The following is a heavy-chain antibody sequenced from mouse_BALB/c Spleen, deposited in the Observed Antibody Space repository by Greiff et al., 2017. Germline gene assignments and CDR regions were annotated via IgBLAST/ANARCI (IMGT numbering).Heavy chain of an antibody. CDR2: ISSGGSYT. CDR3: AREYYYGSSSYAMDY. J-gene: IGHJ4*01. D-gene: IGHD1-1*01. Sequence: DVQLVESGGDLVKPGGSLKLSCAASGFTFSSYGMSWVRQTPDKRLEWVATISSGGSYTYYPDSVKGRFTISRDNAKNTLYLQMSSLKSEDTAMYYCAREYYYGSSSYAMDYWGQGTSVTVSS. CDR1: GFTFSSYG. V-gene: IGHV5-6*01.